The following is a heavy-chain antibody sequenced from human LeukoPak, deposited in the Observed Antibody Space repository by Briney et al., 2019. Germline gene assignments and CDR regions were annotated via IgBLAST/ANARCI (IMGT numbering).Heavy chain of an antibody. J-gene: IGHJ6*03. CDR1: GGSLSNYY. Sequence: PSETLSLTCTVSGGSLSNYYWSWIRQPAGKGLEWIGRIYASGRTNYNPSLRSRVSMSVDTSKNQFSLKLSSVTAADTAVYYCARDARIVVVPAAILPGPGYMDVWGKGTTVTVSS. CDR2: IYASGRT. V-gene: IGHV4-4*07. CDR3: ARDARIVVVPAAILPGPGYMDV. D-gene: IGHD2-2*01.